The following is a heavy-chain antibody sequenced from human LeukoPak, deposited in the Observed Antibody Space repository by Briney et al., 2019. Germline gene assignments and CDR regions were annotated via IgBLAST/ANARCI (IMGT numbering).Heavy chain of an antibody. CDR3: ATGYSYGSYYFDY. J-gene: IGHJ4*02. Sequence: GASVKVSCKVSGYTLTELSMHWVRQAPGKGLEWMGGFDPEDGETSYAQKFQGRVTMTEDTSTDTAYMELSSLRSEDTAVYYCATGYSYGSYYFDYWGQGTLVTVSS. CDR2: FDPEDGET. D-gene: IGHD5-18*01. V-gene: IGHV1-24*01. CDR1: GYTLTELS.